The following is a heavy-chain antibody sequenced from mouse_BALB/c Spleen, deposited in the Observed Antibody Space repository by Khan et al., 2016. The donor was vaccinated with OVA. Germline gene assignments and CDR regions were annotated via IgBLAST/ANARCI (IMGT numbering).Heavy chain of an antibody. J-gene: IGHJ1*01. CDR1: GDSITSGY. Sequence: EVQLQESGPSLVKPSQTLSLTCSVTGDSITSGYWNWIRKFPGNKLEYMGYISYSGSTYYNPSLKSRISITRDTSKNQYFLQLNAVTTEDTATYDGAGYECNHQVFDVWGEGTTVTVSS. CDR3: AGYECNHQVFDV. CDR2: ISYSGST. V-gene: IGHV3-8*02. D-gene: IGHD2-1*01.